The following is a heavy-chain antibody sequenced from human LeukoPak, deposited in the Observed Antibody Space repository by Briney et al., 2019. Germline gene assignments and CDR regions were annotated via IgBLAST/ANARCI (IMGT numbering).Heavy chain of an antibody. CDR2: IRSKAYGETA. CDR1: GFTFGDYA. D-gene: IGHD1-1*01. CDR3: TRDRGAYNLYDY. J-gene: IGHJ4*02. Sequence: GGSLRLSCTAPGFTFGDYAMSWIRQAPGKGLEWVGFIRSKAYGETADYAASVKGRFTISRDDSKAIAYLQMNSLKTEDTAVYHCTRDRGAYNLYDYWGQGTLVTVSS. V-gene: IGHV3-49*03.